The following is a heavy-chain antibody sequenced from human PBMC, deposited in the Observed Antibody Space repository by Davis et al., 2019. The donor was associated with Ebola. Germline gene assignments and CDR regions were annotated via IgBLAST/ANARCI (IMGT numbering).Heavy chain of an antibody. J-gene: IGHJ3*01. V-gene: IGHV5-51*01. D-gene: IGHD1-20*01. Sequence: GESLKISCKGSGNSFTSFWIGWVRQMPGKGLEWMGLIYTGDSDTRYSPSFRGQVTISADKSITTAYLHWSGLRASDTAMYYCASLRRTITGMDDAFDVWGQGTMVTVSS. CDR3: ASLRRTITGMDDAFDV. CDR2: IYTGDSDT. CDR1: GNSFTSFW.